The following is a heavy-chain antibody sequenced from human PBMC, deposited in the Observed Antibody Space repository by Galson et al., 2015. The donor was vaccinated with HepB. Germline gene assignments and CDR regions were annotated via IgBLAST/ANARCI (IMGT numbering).Heavy chain of an antibody. CDR3: ARGYSSSPPGFDY. V-gene: IGHV5-51*01. J-gene: IGHJ4*02. CDR1: GYKFTNYW. D-gene: IGHD6-6*01. Sequence: QSGAEVKKPGESLKISCEGSGYKFTNYWIGWVRQMPGKGLEWMGIIWPGDSDTRYSPSFQGQVTMSVDKSNSTAYLQWSGLRASDPAMYYCARGYSSSPPGFDYWGQGTLVTVSS. CDR2: IWPGDSDT.